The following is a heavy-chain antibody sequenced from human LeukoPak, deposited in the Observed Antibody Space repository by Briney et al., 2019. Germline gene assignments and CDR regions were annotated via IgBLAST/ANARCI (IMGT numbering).Heavy chain of an antibody. D-gene: IGHD1-26*01. Sequence: GGSLRLSCAASGFTFSSYGMHWVRQAPGKGLEWVAFIRYDGSNKYYADSVKGRFTISRDNSKNTMYLQMNGLRAEDTAVYYCAKDHGGSYSESFDYWGQGTLVTVSS. CDR2: IRYDGSNK. CDR1: GFTFSSYG. J-gene: IGHJ4*02. CDR3: AKDHGGSYSESFDY. V-gene: IGHV3-30*02.